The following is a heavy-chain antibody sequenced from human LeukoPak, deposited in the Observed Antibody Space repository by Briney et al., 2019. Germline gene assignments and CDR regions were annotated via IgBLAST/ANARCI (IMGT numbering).Heavy chain of an antibody. D-gene: IGHD2-2*01. CDR1: GGSFSGYY. Sequence: SETLSLTCAVYGGSFSGYYWSWIRQPPGKGLEWIGEINHSGSTNYNPSLKSRVTISVDTSKNQFSLKLSSVTAADTAVYYCARGVLMGYCSSTSCPGNWFDPWGQGTLVTVSS. J-gene: IGHJ5*02. V-gene: IGHV4-34*01. CDR3: ARGVLMGYCSSTSCPGNWFDP. CDR2: INHSGST.